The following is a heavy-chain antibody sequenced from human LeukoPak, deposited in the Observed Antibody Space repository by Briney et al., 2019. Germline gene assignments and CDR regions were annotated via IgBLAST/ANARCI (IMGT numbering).Heavy chain of an antibody. J-gene: IGHJ4*02. Sequence: GSLRLSCAASGFTFSGYGMHWVRQAPGKGLEWVANIKQDGSEKYYVDSVKGRFTISRDNAKNSLYLQMNSLRAEDTAVYYCARALYGDYASFDYWGQGTLVTVSS. D-gene: IGHD4-17*01. CDR2: IKQDGSEK. CDR3: ARALYGDYASFDY. V-gene: IGHV3-7*01. CDR1: GFTFSGYG.